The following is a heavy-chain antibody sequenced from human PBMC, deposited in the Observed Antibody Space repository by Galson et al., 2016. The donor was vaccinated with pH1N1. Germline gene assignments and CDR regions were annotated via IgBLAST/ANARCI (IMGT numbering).Heavy chain of an antibody. CDR3: ARVSGYSNDWYIYGMDV. J-gene: IGHJ6*02. CDR1: GDTFSDYV. CDR2: ILPKSGEA. V-gene: IGHV1-69*13. D-gene: IGHD6-13*01. Sequence: SVKVSCKVSGDTFSDYVITWVRQAPGQGLEWMGGILPKSGEAKYAQKFQGRISITADEATATAFVDLNRLKSGDTAVYYCARVSGYSNDWYIYGMDVCGQGTTVTVSS.